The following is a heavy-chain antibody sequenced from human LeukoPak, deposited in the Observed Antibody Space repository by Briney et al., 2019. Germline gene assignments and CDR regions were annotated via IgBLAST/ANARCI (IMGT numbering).Heavy chain of an antibody. CDR3: ARDYYDSSVYQYYYDS. D-gene: IGHD3-22*01. CDR2: VSHSGST. CDR1: GGSITNHH. V-gene: IGHV4-59*11. Sequence: SETLSLTRTVSGGSITNHHWTWIRQTPGKGLEWIGYVSHSGSTNYHPSLASRVTISLDTSKNHFSLNLKSVTAADTAVYYCARDYYDSSVYQYYYDSWGQGTLVIVSS. J-gene: IGHJ4*02.